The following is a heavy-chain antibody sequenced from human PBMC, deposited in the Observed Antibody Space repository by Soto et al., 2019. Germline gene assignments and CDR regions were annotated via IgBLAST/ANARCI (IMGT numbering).Heavy chain of an antibody. CDR2: INHSGST. D-gene: IGHD3-22*01. J-gene: IGHJ2*01. CDR1: GGSFSGYY. CDR3: ARANRKMNYYDSSGYPRLNWYFDL. Sequence: TSETLSLTCAVYGGSFSGYYWSWIRQPPGKGLEWIGEINHSGSTNYNPSLKSRVTISVDTSKNQFSLKLSSVTAADTAVYYCARANRKMNYYDSSGYPRLNWYFDLWGRGTLVTVSS. V-gene: IGHV4-34*01.